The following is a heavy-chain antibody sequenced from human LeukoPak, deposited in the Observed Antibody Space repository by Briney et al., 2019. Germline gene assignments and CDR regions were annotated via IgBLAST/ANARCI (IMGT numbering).Heavy chain of an antibody. J-gene: IGHJ6*02. CDR3: ARDRAYDFWSGYSEYYYYGMDV. CDR1: GYTFTGYY. Sequence: ASVKVSCKASGYTFTGYYMHWVRQAPGQGLEWMGWINPNSGGTNYAQKFQGRVTMTRDTSISTAYMELSRLRSDDTAVYHCARDRAYDFWSGYSEYYYYGMDVWGQGTTVTVSS. D-gene: IGHD3-3*01. V-gene: IGHV1-2*02. CDR2: INPNSGGT.